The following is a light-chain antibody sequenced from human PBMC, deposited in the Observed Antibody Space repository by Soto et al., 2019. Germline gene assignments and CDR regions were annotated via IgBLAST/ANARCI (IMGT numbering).Light chain of an antibody. CDR2: DAS. CDR3: QQYNSYSPYT. Sequence: DIQMTQSPSTLSASVGDRVTITCRASQSISSWLAWYQQKPGKAPKLLIYDASELESGVPSRFSGSGSGTEFTLTISRLLPDDFATYYCQQYNSYSPYTFGQGTKLEIK. V-gene: IGKV1-5*01. J-gene: IGKJ2*01. CDR1: QSISSW.